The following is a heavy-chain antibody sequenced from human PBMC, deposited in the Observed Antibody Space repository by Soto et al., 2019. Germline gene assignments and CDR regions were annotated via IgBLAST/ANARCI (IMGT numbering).Heavy chain of an antibody. V-gene: IGHV3-48*03. CDR3: ARDDGLGLAPYYGMDV. Sequence: EVQRVESGGGLVQPGGSLRLSCAASGFTFSSYEMNWDRQAPGKGLEWVSYISSSGSTIFYADSVKGRFTISRDNAKNSLYLQMYSLRAEDTAVYYCARDDGLGLAPYYGMDVWGQGTTVTVSS. CDR1: GFTFSSYE. D-gene: IGHD3-10*01. CDR2: ISSSGSTI. J-gene: IGHJ6*02.